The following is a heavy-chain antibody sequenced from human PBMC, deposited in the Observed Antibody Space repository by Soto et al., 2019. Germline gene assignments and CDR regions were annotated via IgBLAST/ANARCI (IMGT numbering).Heavy chain of an antibody. CDR2: ISYGGINK. V-gene: IGHV3-30-3*01. Sequence: PGGSLRLSCATSGFTFSSYSMYWVRQAPDKGLEWVALISYGGINKYYADSVKGRFTISRDNSNNTLFLEMSSLTTDDTAVYYCAREVSARAYFHHGVDVWGQGTPVTVSS. CDR1: GFTFSSYS. D-gene: IGHD6-6*01. CDR3: AREVSARAYFHHGVDV. J-gene: IGHJ6*02.